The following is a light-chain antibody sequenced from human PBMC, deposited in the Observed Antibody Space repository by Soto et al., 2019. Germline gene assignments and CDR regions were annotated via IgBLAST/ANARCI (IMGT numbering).Light chain of an antibody. J-gene: IGLJ2*01. Sequence: QSALTQPASVSGSPGQSITISCTGTSSDIGNYDFVSWYQQVPGTAPKAMIYEVSSRSSGVSNRFSGSKSGNTASLTISGLQAEDEGYYYCSSYTTSTSFILFGGGTQLTVL. CDR3: SSYTTSTSFIL. V-gene: IGLV2-14*01. CDR1: SSDIGNYDF. CDR2: EVS.